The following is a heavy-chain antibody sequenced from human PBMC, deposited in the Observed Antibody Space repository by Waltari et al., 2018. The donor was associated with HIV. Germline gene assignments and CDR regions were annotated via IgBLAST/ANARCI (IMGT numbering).Heavy chain of an antibody. J-gene: IGHJ4*02. V-gene: IGHV1-69*08. CDR3: ASARETMGVDFDS. CDR2: IIPMSNTP. D-gene: IGHD3-16*01. Sequence: QVQLVKSGAEVKKPGSSVKVSCKASGGAFGSYTINWVRKAPGQGLEWLGRIIPMSNTPNNAQKFQGRVTITADKSTSTAYMELTSLRSDDTAVYYCASARETMGVDFDSWGLGTLVTVSS. CDR1: GGAFGSYT.